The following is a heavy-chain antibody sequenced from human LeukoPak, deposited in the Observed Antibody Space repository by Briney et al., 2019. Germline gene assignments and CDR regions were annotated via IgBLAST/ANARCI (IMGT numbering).Heavy chain of an antibody. J-gene: IGHJ3*02. CDR1: GFTFSSYE. CDR2: ISSSGSTI. V-gene: IGHV3-48*03. D-gene: IGHD6-13*01. CDR3: ARVYSDSSSWYAFDI. Sequence: PGGSLRLSCAASGFTFSSYEMNWVRQAPGKGLERVSYISSSGSTIYYADSVKGRFTISRDNAKNSLYLQMNSLRAEDTAVYYCARVYSDSSSWYAFDIWGQGTMVTVSS.